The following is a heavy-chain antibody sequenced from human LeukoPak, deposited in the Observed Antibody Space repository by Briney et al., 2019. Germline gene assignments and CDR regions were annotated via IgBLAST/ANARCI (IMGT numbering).Heavy chain of an antibody. CDR3: ARASFWFDGSGYYFDY. D-gene: IGHD3-22*01. V-gene: IGHV3-23*01. J-gene: IGHJ4*02. CDR2: VSGSGGT. Sequence: GGSLRLSCAASGFTFSSYAMSWVRQAPGKGLEWVSGVSGSGGTYYADSVKGRFTVSRDNSKNMLYLQMNSLRAEDTAVYYCARASFWFDGSGYYFDYWGQGSLVTVS. CDR1: GFTFSSYA.